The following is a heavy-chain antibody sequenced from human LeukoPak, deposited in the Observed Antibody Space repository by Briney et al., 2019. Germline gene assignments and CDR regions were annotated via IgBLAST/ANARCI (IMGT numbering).Heavy chain of an antibody. CDR1: GGSISSYY. Sequence: SETLSLTCTVSGGSISSYYWSWIRQPPGKGLEWIGYIYYSGSTNYNPSLKSRVTISVDTSKNQFSLKLSSVTAADTAVYYCARDRRLAGGLEFDYWGQGALVTVSS. V-gene: IGHV4-59*12. CDR3: ARDRRLAGGLEFDY. CDR2: IYYSGST. J-gene: IGHJ4*02. D-gene: IGHD3-10*01.